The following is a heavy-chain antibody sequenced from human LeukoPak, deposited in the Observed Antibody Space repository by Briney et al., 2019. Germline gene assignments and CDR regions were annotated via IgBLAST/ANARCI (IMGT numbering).Heavy chain of an antibody. V-gene: IGHV1-18*01. CDR2: ISAYNGNT. D-gene: IGHD3-10*01. CDR1: GYTFTSYG. Sequence: ASVKVSCKASGYTFTSYGISWVRQAPGQGLEWMGRISAYNGNTNYAQKLQGRVTMTTDTSTSTAYMELRSLRSDDTAVYYCARSITMVRGVSILDWYFDLWGRGTLVTVSS. J-gene: IGHJ2*01. CDR3: ARSITMVRGVSILDWYFDL.